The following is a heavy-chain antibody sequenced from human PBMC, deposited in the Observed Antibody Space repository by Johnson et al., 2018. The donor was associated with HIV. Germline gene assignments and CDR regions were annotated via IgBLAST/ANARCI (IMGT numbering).Heavy chain of an antibody. CDR3: ARGPRHTYHYDSSGYSGAFDI. D-gene: IGHD3-22*01. J-gene: IGHJ3*02. CDR2: ISSSGSTI. CDR1: GFTFSDYY. Sequence: QMLLVESGGGLVKPGGSLRLSCAASGFTFSDYYMTWIRQAPGKGLEWVSYISSSGSTIYYADSVKGRFTISRDNAKNSLYLQMNSLRAEDTAVYDCARGPRHTYHYDSSGYSGAFDIWGQGTMVTVSS. V-gene: IGHV3-11*01.